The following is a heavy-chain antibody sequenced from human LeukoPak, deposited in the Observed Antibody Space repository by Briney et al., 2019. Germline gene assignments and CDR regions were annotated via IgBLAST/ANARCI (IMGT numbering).Heavy chain of an antibody. Sequence: GGSLRLSCAASGFTFSSYGMHWVRQAPGKGLEWVSVIYSDGSTYYADSVKGRFTISRDNSKNTLYLQMNSLRAEDTAVYYCTKAPQPTVALFDYWGQGTLVTVSS. J-gene: IGHJ4*02. CDR2: IYSDGST. V-gene: IGHV3-NL1*01. D-gene: IGHD1-14*01. CDR1: GFTFSSYG. CDR3: TKAPQPTVALFDY.